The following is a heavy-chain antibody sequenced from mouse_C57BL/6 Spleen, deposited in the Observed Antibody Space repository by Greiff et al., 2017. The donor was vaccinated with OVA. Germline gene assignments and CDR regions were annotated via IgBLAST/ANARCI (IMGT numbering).Heavy chain of an antibody. D-gene: IGHD2-1*01. CDR3: ASYGNSYYYAMDY. CDR1: GYSFTSYY. J-gene: IGHJ4*01. V-gene: IGHV1-66*01. CDR2: IYPGSGNT. Sequence: QVQLQQSGPELVKPGASVKISCKASGYSFTSYYIHWVKQRPGQGLEWIGWIYPGSGNTKYNEKCKGKATLTADTSSSTAYMQLSSLTSEDSAVYYCASYGNSYYYAMDYWGQGTSVTVSS.